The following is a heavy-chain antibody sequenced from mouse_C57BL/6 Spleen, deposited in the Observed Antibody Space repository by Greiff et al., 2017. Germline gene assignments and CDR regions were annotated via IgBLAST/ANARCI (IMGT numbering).Heavy chain of an antibody. CDR2: IYPRSGNT. D-gene: IGHD2-5*01. V-gene: IGHV1-81*01. CDR3: ARKNYSNSAGFAY. Sequence: VQLQQSGAELARPGASVKLSCKASGYTFTSSGISWVKQRTGQGLEWIGEIYPRSGNTYYNEKFTGKATLTADKSSSTAYMELRSLTSEDSAVYFCARKNYSNSAGFAYWGQGTLVTVSA. CDR1: GYTFTSSG. J-gene: IGHJ3*01.